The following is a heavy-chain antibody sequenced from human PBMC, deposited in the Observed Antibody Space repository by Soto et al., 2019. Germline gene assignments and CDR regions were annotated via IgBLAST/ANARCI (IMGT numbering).Heavy chain of an antibody. CDR3: AKMGIVLLWFGENHYGMDV. Sequence: ASVKVSCKASGYTFTGYYMHWVRQAPGQGLEWMGWINPNSGGTNYAQKFQGRVTMTRDTSISTAYMELSRLRSDDTAVYYCAKMGIVLLWFGENHYGMDVWGQGTTVTVSS. CDR1: GYTFTGYY. CDR2: INPNSGGT. J-gene: IGHJ6*02. V-gene: IGHV1-2*02. D-gene: IGHD3-10*01.